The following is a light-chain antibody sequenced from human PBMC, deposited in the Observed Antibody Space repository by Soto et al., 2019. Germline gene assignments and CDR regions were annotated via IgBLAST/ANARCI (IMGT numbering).Light chain of an antibody. CDR3: PQYVMSPFT. J-gene: IGKJ2*01. CDR2: SAS. Sequence: ETVLTQSPDTLSLSPGERATLSCRASQIVMNNWIAWYQQKPGQAPRLLIYSASSRAGGVPDKFSGSGSGADFTLSINRLEPEDSAVYYCPQYVMSPFTFAQGTKLEI. V-gene: IGKV3-20*01. CDR1: QIVMNNW.